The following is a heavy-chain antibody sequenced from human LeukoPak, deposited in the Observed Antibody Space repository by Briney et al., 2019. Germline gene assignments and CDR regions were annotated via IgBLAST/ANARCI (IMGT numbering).Heavy chain of an antibody. V-gene: IGHV1-69*06. CDR3: AKTNGVVLQSDFDY. CDR2: IIPIFGTA. CDR1: GGTFSSYA. D-gene: IGHD5-24*01. J-gene: IGHJ4*02. Sequence: ASVKVSCKASGGTFSSYAISWVRQAPGQGLEWMGGIIPIFGTANYAQKFQGRVTITADKSTSTAYMELSSLRSEDTAVYYCAKTNGVVLQSDFDYWGQGTLVTVSS.